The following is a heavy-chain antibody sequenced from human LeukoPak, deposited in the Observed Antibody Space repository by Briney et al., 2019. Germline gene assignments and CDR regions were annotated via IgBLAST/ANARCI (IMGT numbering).Heavy chain of an antibody. Sequence: GGSLRLSCTASGFTFSNFWMGWVRQAPGKGLEWVSGISASGGDTFYADSVKGRFTISRDNSKNTLSLQMNSLRAEDTAVYYCAKIGAPRAFWSGSISFDYWGQGTLAIVSS. CDR1: GFTFSNFW. J-gene: IGHJ4*02. CDR3: AKIGAPRAFWSGSISFDY. V-gene: IGHV3-23*01. CDR2: ISASGGDT. D-gene: IGHD3-3*01.